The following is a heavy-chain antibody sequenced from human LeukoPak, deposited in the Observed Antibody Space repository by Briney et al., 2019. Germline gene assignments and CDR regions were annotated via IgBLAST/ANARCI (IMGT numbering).Heavy chain of an antibody. CDR1: GGSLSSYY. CDR2: IYYSGST. D-gene: IGHD6-19*01. V-gene: IGHV4-59*01. CDR3: ARVEGDKWLSFDY. J-gene: IGHJ4*02. Sequence: PSETLSLTCTVSGGSLSSYYWSWVRQPPGKGLEWIGYIYYSGSTTYNPSLKGRVTISVDTSKNQFSLKLSSVTAADTAVYYCARVEGDKWLSFDYWGQGTLVTVSS.